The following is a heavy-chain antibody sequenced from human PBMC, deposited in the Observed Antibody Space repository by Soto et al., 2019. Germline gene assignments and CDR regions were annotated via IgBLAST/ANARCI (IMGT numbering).Heavy chain of an antibody. D-gene: IGHD3-22*01. CDR1: GGSISSGGYY. CDR2: IYYSGST. V-gene: IGHV4-31*03. Sequence: SETLSLTCTVSGGSISSGGYYWSWIRQHPGKGLEWIGYIYYSGSTYYNPSLKSRVTISVDTSKNQFSLKLSSVTAADTAVYYCARMGSGYYYAAFDIWSQGTMVTVSS. CDR3: ARMGSGYYYAAFDI. J-gene: IGHJ3*02.